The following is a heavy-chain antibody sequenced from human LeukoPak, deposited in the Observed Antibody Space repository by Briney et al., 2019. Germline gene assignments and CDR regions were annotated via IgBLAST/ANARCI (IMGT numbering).Heavy chain of an antibody. D-gene: IGHD1-7*01. J-gene: IGHJ4*02. CDR2: ISYDGSNK. CDR3: ARGHRYNWNLYFDY. Sequence: GGSLRLSCAASGFTFSSYAMHWVRQAPGKGLEWAAVISYDGSNKYHADSVKGRFTISRDNSKNTLYLQMNSLRAEDTAVYYCARGHRYNWNLYFDYWGQGTLVTVSS. CDR1: GFTFSSYA. V-gene: IGHV3-30-3*01.